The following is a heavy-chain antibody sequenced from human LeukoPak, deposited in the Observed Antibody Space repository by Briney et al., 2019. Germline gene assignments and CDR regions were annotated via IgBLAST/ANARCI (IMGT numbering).Heavy chain of an antibody. CDR2: IYYSGST. Sequence: SETLSLTCTVSGGSISSYAWSWIRQPPGKGLEWIGYIYYSGSTNYNPSLKSRVTISVDTSKNQFSLKLSSVTAADTAIYYCARDFYDSRGDAFDIWGQGTMVTVSS. V-gene: IGHV4-59*01. J-gene: IGHJ3*02. CDR1: GGSISSYA. CDR3: ARDFYDSRGDAFDI. D-gene: IGHD3-22*01.